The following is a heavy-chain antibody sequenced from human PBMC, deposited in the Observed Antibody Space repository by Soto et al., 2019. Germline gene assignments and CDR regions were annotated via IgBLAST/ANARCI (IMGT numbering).Heavy chain of an antibody. CDR2: ISYDGSNK. CDR1: GFTFSSYA. J-gene: IGHJ6*02. Sequence: GGSLRLSCAASGFTFSSYAMHWVRQAPGKGLEWVAVISYDGSNKYYADSVKGRFTISRDNSKNTLYLQMNSLRAEDTAVYYCARDRRADKSYYYYGMDVWGQGTTVTVSS. CDR3: ARDRRADKSYYYYGMDV. V-gene: IGHV3-30-3*01.